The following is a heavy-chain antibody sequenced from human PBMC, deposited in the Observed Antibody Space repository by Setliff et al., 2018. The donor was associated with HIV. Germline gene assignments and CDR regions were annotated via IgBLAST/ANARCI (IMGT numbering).Heavy chain of an antibody. CDR1: GFTSSTYW. J-gene: IGHJ4*02. Sequence: GGSLRLSCAASGFTSSTYWMSWVRQAPGKGLEWVANIKQDGSEKNYMDSVKGRFTISRDNAKNSLYLQMNSLRVEDTAVYYCATDCAVVGGTGSLDSWGQGTLVTVSS. V-gene: IGHV3-7*05. CDR2: IKQDGSEK. D-gene: IGHD1-26*01. CDR3: ATDCAVVGGTGSLDS.